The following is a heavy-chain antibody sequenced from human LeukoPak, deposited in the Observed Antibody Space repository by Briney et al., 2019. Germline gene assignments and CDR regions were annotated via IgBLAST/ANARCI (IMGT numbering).Heavy chain of an antibody. V-gene: IGHV4-59*01. D-gene: IGHD6-19*01. CDR3: AGELAVAGTPYWFDP. Sequence: SETLSLTCTVSGGSISSYYWNWVRQPPGKGLEWIGYIYYSGSTNYNPSLKSRVTISVDTSKNQFSLKLSSVTAADTAVYYCAGELAVAGTPYWFDPWGQGTLVTVSS. J-gene: IGHJ5*02. CDR2: IYYSGST. CDR1: GGSISSYY.